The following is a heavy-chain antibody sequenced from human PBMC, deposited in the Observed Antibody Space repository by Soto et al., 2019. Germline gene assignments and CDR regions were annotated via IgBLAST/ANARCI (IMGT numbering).Heavy chain of an antibody. D-gene: IGHD3-22*01. CDR1: GFTFSSHA. Sequence: LRLSCAASGFTFSSHAMSWVRQAPGKGLEWVSAISGSGGSTYYADSVKGRFTISRDNSKNTLYLQMDSLRSEDTAVYYCAREYDSSGPSDYWGQGTLVTVSS. CDR3: AREYDSSGPSDY. J-gene: IGHJ4*02. CDR2: ISGSGGST. V-gene: IGHV3-23*01.